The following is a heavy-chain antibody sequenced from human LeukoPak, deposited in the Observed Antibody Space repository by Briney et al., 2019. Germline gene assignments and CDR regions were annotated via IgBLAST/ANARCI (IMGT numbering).Heavy chain of an antibody. V-gene: IGHV3-11*05. D-gene: IGHD4-23*01. CDR2: ISSSSSYT. J-gene: IGHJ4*02. CDR1: GFTFSDYY. Sequence: PGGSLRLTCAASGFTFSDYYMSWIRQAPGKGLEWVSYISSSSSYTNYADSVKGRFTISRDNAKNSLYLQMNSQRAEDTAVYYCARVSVVTPHLDYWGQGTLVTVSS. CDR3: ARVSVVTPHLDY.